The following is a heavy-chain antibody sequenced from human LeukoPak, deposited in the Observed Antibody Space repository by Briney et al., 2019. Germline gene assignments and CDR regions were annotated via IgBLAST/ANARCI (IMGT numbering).Heavy chain of an antibody. CDR2: IWYDGSNK. CDR1: GFTFSSYG. CDR3: AKDLDTATEFDY. Sequence: GRSLRLSCAASGFTFSSYGMHWVRQAPGKGLEWVAAIWYDGSNKYYADSVKGRFTISRDNSKNTLYLQMNSLRAEDTAVYYCAKDLDTATEFDYWGQGTLVTVSS. D-gene: IGHD5-18*01. V-gene: IGHV3-33*06. J-gene: IGHJ4*02.